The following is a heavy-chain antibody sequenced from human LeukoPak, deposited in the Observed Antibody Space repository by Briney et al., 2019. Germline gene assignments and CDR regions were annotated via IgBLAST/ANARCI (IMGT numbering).Heavy chain of an antibody. CDR3: ARGGAARLHFQN. CDR1: GGSISGSSYY. CDR2: IYYSGST. D-gene: IGHD6-6*01. Sequence: PSETLSLTCTVSGGSISGSSYYWGWIRQPPGTGLEWIGSIYYSGSTYYNPSLQSRVTISVDTSKNQFSLNLNSVTAADTAVYYCARGGAARLHFQNWGQGTLVTVSS. V-gene: IGHV4-39*07. J-gene: IGHJ1*01.